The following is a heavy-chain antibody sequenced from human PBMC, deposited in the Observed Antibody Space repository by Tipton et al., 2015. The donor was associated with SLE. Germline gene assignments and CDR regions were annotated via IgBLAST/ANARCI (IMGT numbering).Heavy chain of an antibody. CDR2: IYYSGST. CDR3: ARGNRGSSGWYGAFDI. V-gene: IGHV4-59*12. Sequence: TLSLTCTVSGGSISSYYWSWIRQPPGKGLEWIGYIYYSGSTNYNPSLKSRVTISVDTSKNQFSLKLSSVTAAGTAVYYCARGNRGSSGWYGAFDIWGQGTMVTVSS. J-gene: IGHJ3*02. CDR1: GGSISSYY. D-gene: IGHD6-19*01.